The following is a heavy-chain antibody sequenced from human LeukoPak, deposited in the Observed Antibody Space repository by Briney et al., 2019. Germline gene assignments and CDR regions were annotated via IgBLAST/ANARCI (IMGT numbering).Heavy chain of an antibody. D-gene: IGHD3-3*01. CDR3: ARGSFGVVSGYFDY. Sequence: SVKVSCKATGGTFSSYAISWVRQAPGQGLEWMGGIIPIFGTANYAQKFQGRVTITTDESTSTAYMELSSLRSEDTAVYYCARGSFGVVSGYFDYWGQGTLVTVSS. V-gene: IGHV1-69*05. CDR1: GGTFSSYA. CDR2: IIPIFGTA. J-gene: IGHJ4*02.